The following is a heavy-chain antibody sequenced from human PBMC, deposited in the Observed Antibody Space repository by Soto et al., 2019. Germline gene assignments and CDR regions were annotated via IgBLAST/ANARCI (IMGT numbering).Heavy chain of an antibody. J-gene: IGHJ6*02. CDR2: IASSSRTI. V-gene: IGHV3-48*02. Sequence: GGSLRLSCAASGFSFSDYSMNWVRLAPGKGLEWISYIASSSRTIYYADSVKGRFTISRDDAKNSLYLQVNSLRDGDTAVYYWARGRGDYYYYAMDVWGQGTTDTVSS. CDR3: ARGRGDYYYYAMDV. CDR1: GFSFSDYS.